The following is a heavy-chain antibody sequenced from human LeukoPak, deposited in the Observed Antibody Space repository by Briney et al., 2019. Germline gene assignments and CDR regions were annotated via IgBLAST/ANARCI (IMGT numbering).Heavy chain of an antibody. CDR2: IYPGDSDT. CDR1: GYSFSSYW. V-gene: IGHV5-51*01. D-gene: IGHD2-8*01. Sequence: GESLKISCKGSGYSFSSYWIGWVRQMPGKGLEWMGIIYPGDSDTRSSPSFQGQVTISADKSISTAYLQWSSLEASDTAMYYCARLGCCTNGVCSPDYWGQGTLVTVSS. CDR3: ARLGCCTNGVCSPDY. J-gene: IGHJ4*02.